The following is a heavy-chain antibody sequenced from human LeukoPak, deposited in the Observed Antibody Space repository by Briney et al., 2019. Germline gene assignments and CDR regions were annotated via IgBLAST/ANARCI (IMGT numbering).Heavy chain of an antibody. CDR3: ARGSYHGMDV. Sequence: GGSLRLSCAASGFTFSTYWMHWVRQAPGKGLVWVSSINSDASRTSHADSVKGRFTISRDNAKTTLYLQLNSLRAEDTAVYYCARGSYHGMDVWGQGTTVTVSS. J-gene: IGHJ6*02. CDR2: INSDASRT. CDR1: GFTFSTYW. V-gene: IGHV3-74*01. D-gene: IGHD3-10*01.